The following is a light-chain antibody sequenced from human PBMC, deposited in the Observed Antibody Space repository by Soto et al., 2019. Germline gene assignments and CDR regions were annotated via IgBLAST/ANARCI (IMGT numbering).Light chain of an antibody. V-gene: IGKV1-5*03. Sequence: DIQMTQSPSTVSASVGDRVTITCRASQSISSWLAWYQQKPGKAPKLLIYKASSLESGVPSRFSGSGSGTEFTLTISSLQPEDFATYYCQQYNSYWTFGQGTKVEIK. J-gene: IGKJ1*01. CDR3: QQYNSYWT. CDR1: QSISSW. CDR2: KAS.